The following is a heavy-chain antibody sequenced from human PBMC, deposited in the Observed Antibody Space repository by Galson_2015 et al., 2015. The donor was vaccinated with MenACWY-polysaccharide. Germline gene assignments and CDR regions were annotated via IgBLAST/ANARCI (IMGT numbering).Heavy chain of an antibody. CDR2: SGSGGGL. D-gene: IGHD6-13*01. CDR1: FSFSANG. Sequence: FSFSANGMSWVRQAPGRGLEWVSGSGSGGGLYYADSVKGRFTVSRDNSKNTLYLQMNNLRAEDTAVYYCAKVGPRSSWTMGIDYWGQGTLVTVSS. V-gene: IGHV3-23*01. J-gene: IGHJ4*02. CDR3: AKVGPRSSWTMGIDY.